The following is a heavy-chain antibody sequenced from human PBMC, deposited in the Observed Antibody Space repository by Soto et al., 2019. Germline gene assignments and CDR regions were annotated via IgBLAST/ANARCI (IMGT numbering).Heavy chain of an antibody. CDR3: ARAPIAVAGNYGMDG. Sequence: SQTLSLTCAISGDSVSSNSAAWNWIRPSPSRGLEWLGRTYYRSKWYNDYAVSVKSRITINPDTSKKQFSMQLNSVTPEDTAVYYCARAPIAVAGNYGMDGWGQGTTVTVSS. D-gene: IGHD6-19*01. J-gene: IGHJ6*02. V-gene: IGHV6-1*01. CDR1: GDSVSSNSAA. CDR2: TYYRSKWYN.